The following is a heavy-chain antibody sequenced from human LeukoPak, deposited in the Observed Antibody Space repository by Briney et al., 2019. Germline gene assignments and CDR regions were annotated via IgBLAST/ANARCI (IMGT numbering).Heavy chain of an antibody. Sequence: GGSLRLSRAPSGFAFSDYPMNWVRQAPGKGLEWISYISTSSITIYYADSVKCRFTISRDNAKKSLYLQMNSLRDEDTALYYCAREEDRRSWLVDYWGQGTLVTVS. D-gene: IGHD3-22*01. CDR1: GFAFSDYP. J-gene: IGHJ4*02. CDR2: ISTSSITI. V-gene: IGHV3-48*02. CDR3: AREEDRRSWLVDY.